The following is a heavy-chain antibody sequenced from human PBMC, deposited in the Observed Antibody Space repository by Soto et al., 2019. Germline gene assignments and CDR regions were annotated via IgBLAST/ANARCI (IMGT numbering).Heavy chain of an antibody. CDR3: ARDGPDTAMVLFDY. J-gene: IGHJ4*02. V-gene: IGHV1-69*13. CDR2: VIPIFGTA. CDR1: GGTFSSYA. Sequence: SVKVSCKASGGTFSSYAISWVRQAPGQGLEWMGGVIPIFGTANYAQKFQGRVTITADESTSTAYMELSSLRSEDTAVYYCARDGPDTAMVLFDYWGQGTLVTVSS. D-gene: IGHD5-18*01.